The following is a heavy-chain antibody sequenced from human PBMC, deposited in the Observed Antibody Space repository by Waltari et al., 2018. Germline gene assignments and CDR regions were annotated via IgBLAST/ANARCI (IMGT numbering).Heavy chain of an antibody. D-gene: IGHD6-13*01. Sequence: QVQLVESGGGVVQPGRSLRLSCAASGFTFSSYGMHWVRQAPGKGLEWVAVIWYDGSNKYYADSVKGRFTISRDNSKNTLYLQMNSLRAEDTAVYYCARDLADIIAAAGTGAVGYWGQGTLVTVSS. CDR2: IWYDGSNK. J-gene: IGHJ4*02. CDR3: ARDLADIIAAAGTGAVGY. CDR1: GFTFSSYG. V-gene: IGHV3-33*01.